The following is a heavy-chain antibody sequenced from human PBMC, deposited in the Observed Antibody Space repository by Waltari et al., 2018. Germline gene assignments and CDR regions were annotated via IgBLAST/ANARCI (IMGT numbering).Heavy chain of an antibody. CDR2: ILPILGTA. D-gene: IGHD2-15*01. Sequence: QVQLVQSGAEVKKPGSSVKVSCKASGGTFSSYAISWVRKDTGQGLEWMGGILPILGTASSAQTFQGSVTLTTATSTSAAYMELSTLGSEDTAVYYCARDDSFCTGGSCYLRGPFDYWCQGTLVTVSS. V-gene: IGHV1-69*05. J-gene: IGHJ4*02. CDR1: GGTFSSYA. CDR3: ARDDSFCTGGSCYLRGPFDY.